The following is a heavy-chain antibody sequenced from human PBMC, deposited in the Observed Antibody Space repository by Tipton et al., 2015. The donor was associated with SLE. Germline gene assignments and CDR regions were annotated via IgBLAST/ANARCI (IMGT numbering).Heavy chain of an antibody. Sequence: TLSLTCTVSGGSISSGSYYWSWIRPPAGKGLEWIGRIYTSGSTNYNPSLKSRVTMSVDTSKNQFSLKLSSVTAADTAVYYCARDQGELVLDYWGQGTLVTVSS. J-gene: IGHJ4*02. CDR2: IYTSGST. D-gene: IGHD1-26*01. CDR1: GGSISSGSYY. CDR3: ARDQGELVLDY. V-gene: IGHV4-61*02.